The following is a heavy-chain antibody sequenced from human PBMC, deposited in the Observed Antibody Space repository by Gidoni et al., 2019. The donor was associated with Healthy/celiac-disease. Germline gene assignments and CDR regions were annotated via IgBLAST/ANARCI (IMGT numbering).Heavy chain of an antibody. Sequence: QVQLVQSGAAVKKPGASVKVSCKVSGYTFTSYDINWVRQATGQGLEWMGWMNPNSGNTGYAQKFQGRVTMTRNTSISTAYMELSSLRSEDTAVYYCARGRWYYDFWSGYYGSWFDPWGQGTLVTVSS. CDR2: MNPNSGNT. V-gene: IGHV1-8*01. CDR3: ARGRWYYDFWSGYYGSWFDP. J-gene: IGHJ5*02. CDR1: GYTFTSYD. D-gene: IGHD3-3*01.